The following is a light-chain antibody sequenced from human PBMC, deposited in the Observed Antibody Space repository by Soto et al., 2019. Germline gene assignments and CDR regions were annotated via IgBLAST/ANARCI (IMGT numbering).Light chain of an antibody. V-gene: IGKV3-20*01. J-gene: IGKJ5*01. Sequence: EIVLTQSPGTLSLSPGERATLSCRASQSVSSSYLAWYQQKPGQAPRLLIYGASSRATGIPDRFSGSGSGTDFTLTISRLEPEDFAVYYCQHYGGSPLTFGQGTRLEIK. CDR2: GAS. CDR1: QSVSSSY. CDR3: QHYGGSPLT.